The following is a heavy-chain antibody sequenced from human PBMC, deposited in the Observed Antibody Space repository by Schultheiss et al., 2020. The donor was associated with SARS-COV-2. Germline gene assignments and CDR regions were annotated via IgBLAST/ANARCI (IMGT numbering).Heavy chain of an antibody. Sequence: GSLKISCAASGLTFSSYAMSWVRQAPGKGLEWVSAISGSGGSTYYADSVKGGFTISRDNSKNTLYLQMNSLRAEDTAVYYCAKSGMITFGGVMGYWGQGTVVTVSS. CDR1: GLTFSSYA. D-gene: IGHD3-16*01. CDR3: AKSGMITFGGVMGY. J-gene: IGHJ4*02. CDR2: ISGSGGST. V-gene: IGHV3-23*01.